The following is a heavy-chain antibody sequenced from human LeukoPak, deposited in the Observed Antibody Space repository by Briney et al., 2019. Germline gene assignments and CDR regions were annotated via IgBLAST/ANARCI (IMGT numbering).Heavy chain of an antibody. CDR3: ARDRLWYPPVYYYYGMDV. CDR1: GFTFSTTA. V-gene: IGHV3-23*01. J-gene: IGHJ6*02. Sequence: GGSLRLSCAASGFTFSTTAMGWVRQAPGKGLEWLSVISGSGDNTVMSGSGENTYYADSVKGRFTISRDNSKNTLYLQMNSLRAEDTAVYYCARDRLWYPPVYYYYGMDVWGQGTTVTVSS. D-gene: IGHD2-15*01. CDR2: ISGSGDNTVMSGSGENT.